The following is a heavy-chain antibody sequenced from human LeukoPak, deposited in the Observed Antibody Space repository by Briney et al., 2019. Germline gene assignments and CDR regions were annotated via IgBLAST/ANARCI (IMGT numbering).Heavy chain of an antibody. CDR3: ARFSSSWNYFDY. CDR1: GFTFCNYA. V-gene: IGHV3-23*01. D-gene: IGHD6-13*01. J-gene: IGHJ4*02. CDR2: ISGSGGNT. Sequence: GGSLRLSCAASGFTFCNYAMTWVRQAPGKGLEWVSAISGSGGNTYYADSVKGRFTISRDNSKNTLYLQTNSLRAEDTAVYYCARFSSSWNYFDYWGQGTLVTVSS.